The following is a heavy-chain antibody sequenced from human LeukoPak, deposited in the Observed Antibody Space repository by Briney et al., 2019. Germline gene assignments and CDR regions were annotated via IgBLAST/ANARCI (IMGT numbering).Heavy chain of an antibody. CDR3: AREGRITLIRGALD. CDR1: GGTFSSYA. Sequence: ASVKVSCKASGGTFSSYAISWVRQAPGQGLEWMGWINPNSGGTNYAQKFQGRVTMTRDTSISTAYMDLSRLRSDDTAVYYCAREGRITLIRGALDWGQGTLVTVSS. CDR2: INPNSGGT. J-gene: IGHJ4*02. V-gene: IGHV1-2*02. D-gene: IGHD3-10*01.